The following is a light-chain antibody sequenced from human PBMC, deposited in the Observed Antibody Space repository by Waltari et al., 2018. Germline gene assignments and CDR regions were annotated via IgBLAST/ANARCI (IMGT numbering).Light chain of an antibody. CDR2: WAS. Sequence: DIVLTHSPDSLAVSLGERATIDCWSSQSLFFGASGKNYLAWYQQKPGQPPKVLIYWASTREAGVPERISGSGSGAHFTLTVDSLQAEDVAVYYCQQYSSSPITFGQGTRLEI. CDR1: QSLFFGASGKNY. J-gene: IGKJ5*01. CDR3: QQYSSSPIT. V-gene: IGKV4-1*01.